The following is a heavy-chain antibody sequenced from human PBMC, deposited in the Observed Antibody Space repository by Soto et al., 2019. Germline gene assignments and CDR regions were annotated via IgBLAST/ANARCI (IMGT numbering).Heavy chain of an antibody. CDR2: IIPIFGTA. CDR1: GGTFSSYA. J-gene: IGHJ4*02. V-gene: IGHV1-69*01. Sequence: QVQLVQSGAEVKKPGSSVKVSCKASGGTFSSYAISWVRQAPGQGLEWMGGIIPIFGTANYAQKFQGRVPITGEEPPDTAQRGGGSLGFEDPGVYSWGNGGLGGGGDYWGQGTLVTVSS. CDR3: GNGGLGGGGDY. D-gene: IGHD3-16*01.